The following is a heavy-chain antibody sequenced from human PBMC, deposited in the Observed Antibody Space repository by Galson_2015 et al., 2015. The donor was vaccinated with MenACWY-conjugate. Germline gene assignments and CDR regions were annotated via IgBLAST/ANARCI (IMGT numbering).Heavy chain of an antibody. CDR2: ISGKNENT. CDR3: ARDSQYGMDL. Sequence: SVKVPCKASGYMFTSYGISWVRQAPGQGLEWIGRISGKNENTKYAQKFQDRVAVTTDASTTTAYMELTALKFDDTALYYCARDSQYGMDLWGQGTTVIVS. CDR1: GYMFTSYG. D-gene: IGHD2/OR15-2a*01. V-gene: IGHV1-18*01. J-gene: IGHJ6*02.